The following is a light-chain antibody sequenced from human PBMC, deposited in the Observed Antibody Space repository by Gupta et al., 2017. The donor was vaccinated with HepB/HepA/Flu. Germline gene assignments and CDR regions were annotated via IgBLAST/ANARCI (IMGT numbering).Light chain of an antibody. V-gene: IGKV1-17*01. CDR2: NAS. CDR1: HAIRNE. J-gene: IGKJ5*01. Sequence: DIQMTQSPSSLSASVGDRVTITCRASHAIRNELDWYQQKPGEAPKRLMYNASRRQSGVPSRFSGSGSGTEFTLTITSRQPEDFATYYCLQQDSYPLTFGQGTRVEIK. CDR3: LQQDSYPLT.